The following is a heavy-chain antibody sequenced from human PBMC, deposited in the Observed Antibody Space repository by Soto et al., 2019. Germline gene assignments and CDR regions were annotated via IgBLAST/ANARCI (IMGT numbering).Heavy chain of an antibody. D-gene: IGHD1-1*01. Sequence: QVQLVESGGGLVKPGGSLRLSCVGSGFTFSDYYISWIRQAPGKGLEWISYSSNSGTFSIYADSVKGRFSISRDNTKNLLYLQMNSLRAEDTAVYYCARSGDNYNRLDYWGQGTPGTVSS. J-gene: IGHJ4*02. V-gene: IGHV3-11*06. CDR1: GFTFSDYY. CDR3: ARSGDNYNRLDY. CDR2: SSNSGTFS.